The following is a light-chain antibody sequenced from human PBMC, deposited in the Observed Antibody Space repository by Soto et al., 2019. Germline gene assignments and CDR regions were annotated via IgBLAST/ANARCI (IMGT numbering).Light chain of an antibody. CDR1: KSVSSN. J-gene: IGKJ1*01. CDR2: DAS. Sequence: EIVMTQSPATLSVSPGERATLSCSASKSVSSNLAWYQQKPGQAPRLLIYDASHRATGIPARFSGSGSGTDFTLTISSLEPEDFAVYYCQQRSNWPKTFGQGTKVDI. V-gene: IGKV3-11*01. CDR3: QQRSNWPKT.